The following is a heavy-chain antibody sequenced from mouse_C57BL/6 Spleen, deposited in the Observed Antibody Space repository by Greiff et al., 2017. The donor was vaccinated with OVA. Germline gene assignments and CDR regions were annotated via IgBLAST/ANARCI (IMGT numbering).Heavy chain of an antibody. V-gene: IGHV1-69*01. CDR2: IDPSDSYT. CDR1: GYTFTSYW. J-gene: IGHJ1*03. Sequence: VQLQQPGAELVMPGASVKLSCKASGYTFTSYWMHWVKQRPGQGLEWIGEIDPSDSYTNYNQKFKGKSTLTVDKSSSTAYMQLSSLTSEDSAVYYCARGGGSSGYFGVWGTGTTVTVSS. CDR3: ARGGGSSGYFGV.